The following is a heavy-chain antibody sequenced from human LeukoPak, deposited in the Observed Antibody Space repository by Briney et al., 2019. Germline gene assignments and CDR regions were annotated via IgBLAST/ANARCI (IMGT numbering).Heavy chain of an antibody. D-gene: IGHD3-22*01. J-gene: IGHJ4*02. CDR2: IKQDGSEK. Sequence: GGSLRLSCAASGFTFSLYWMSWVRQAPGKGLEWVANIKQDGSEKDYVDSVKGRFTISRDNAKNSLYLQMNSLRAEDTAVYSCASEHSSGYYYFDYWGQGTLVTVSS. V-gene: IGHV3-7*04. CDR3: ASEHSSGYYYFDY. CDR1: GFTFSLYW.